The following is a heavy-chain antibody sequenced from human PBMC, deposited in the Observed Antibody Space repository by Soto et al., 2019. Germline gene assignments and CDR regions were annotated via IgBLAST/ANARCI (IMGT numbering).Heavy chain of an antibody. D-gene: IGHD3-9*01. J-gene: IGHJ4*02. Sequence: EVQLVESGGGLVQPGRSLRLSCAASGFTFDDYAMHWVRQAPGKGLEWVSGISWNSGSIGYADSVKGRFTISRDSAKNSLYLQMNSLRAEDTALYYCAKVMPYYDILTGYPVGEYYFDYWGQGTLVTVSS. CDR1: GFTFDDYA. CDR2: ISWNSGSI. V-gene: IGHV3-9*01. CDR3: AKVMPYYDILTGYPVGEYYFDY.